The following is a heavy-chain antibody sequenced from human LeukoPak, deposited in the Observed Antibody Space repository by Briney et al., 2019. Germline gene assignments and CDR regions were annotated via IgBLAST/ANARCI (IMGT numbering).Heavy chain of an antibody. V-gene: IGHV4-39*07. Sequence: PSETLSLTCTVSGGSISSSSYYWGWIRQPPGKGLEWIGSIYYSGSTYYNPSLKSRVTISVDTSKNQFSLKLSSVTAADTAVYYCASHTPVMGGDCYPDYWGQGTLVTVSS. CDR1: GGSISSSSYY. CDR3: ASHTPVMGGDCYPDY. D-gene: IGHD2-21*02. J-gene: IGHJ4*02. CDR2: IYYSGST.